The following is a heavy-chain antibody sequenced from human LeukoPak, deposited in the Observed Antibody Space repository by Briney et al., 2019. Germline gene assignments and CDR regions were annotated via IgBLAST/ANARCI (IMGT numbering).Heavy chain of an antibody. J-gene: IGHJ4*02. CDR2: IKQDGSVK. CDR1: GFTFSDYW. D-gene: IGHD2-21*01. Sequence: GGSLRLSCAASGFTFSDYWMNWVRQAPGKGLEWVANIKQDGSVKHYVDSVKGRFTISRDNAKNSLYLQMNSLRAEDTAVYYCARGPAYCGGDCLGYWGQGTLVTVSS. CDR3: ARGPAYCGGDCLGY. V-gene: IGHV3-7*01.